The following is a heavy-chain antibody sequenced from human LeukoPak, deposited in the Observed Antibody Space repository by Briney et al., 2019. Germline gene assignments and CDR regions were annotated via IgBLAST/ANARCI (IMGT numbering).Heavy chain of an antibody. Sequence: SVTVSCKSSGGTFSSYAISWVRQAPGQGREWMGGLIPIFGTSNYAQKFQGRVTITTDESTSTAYMELSSLRSEDTAVYYCARSMPCSSTSCYTGEGYYYYMDVWGKGTTVTVSS. V-gene: IGHV1-69*05. CDR2: LIPIFGTS. CDR3: ARSMPCSSTSCYTGEGYYYYMDV. D-gene: IGHD2-2*02. J-gene: IGHJ6*03. CDR1: GGTFSSYA.